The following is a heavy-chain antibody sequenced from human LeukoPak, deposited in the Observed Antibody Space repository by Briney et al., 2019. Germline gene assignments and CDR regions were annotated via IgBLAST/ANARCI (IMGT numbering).Heavy chain of an antibody. J-gene: IGHJ6*04. CDR2: IGSTSSNI. CDR1: GFTFSTYT. CDR3: AELGITMIGGV. V-gene: IGHV3-48*01. Sequence: GGSLRLSCTGSGFTFSTYTMNWVRQAPGKGLEWVASIGSTSSNINYADSVEGRFTISRDNAKNSLYLQMNGLTAEDTAVYYCAELGITMIGGVWGKGTTVTISS. D-gene: IGHD3-10*02.